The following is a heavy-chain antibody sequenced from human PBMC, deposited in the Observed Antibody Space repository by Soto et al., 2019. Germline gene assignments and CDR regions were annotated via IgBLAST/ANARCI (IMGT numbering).Heavy chain of an antibody. D-gene: IGHD1-1*01. Sequence: QVQLVQSGAEVKKPGSSVKVSCKASGGTFSSYAISWVRQAPGQGLEWMGGIIPIFGTANYAEKFQGRVTITADKSTSTAYMELSSLRSEDTAVYYCARGVKVQLELHCGMDVWGQGTTVTVSS. CDR2: IIPIFGTA. J-gene: IGHJ6*02. V-gene: IGHV1-69*06. CDR3: ARGVKVQLELHCGMDV. CDR1: GGTFSSYA.